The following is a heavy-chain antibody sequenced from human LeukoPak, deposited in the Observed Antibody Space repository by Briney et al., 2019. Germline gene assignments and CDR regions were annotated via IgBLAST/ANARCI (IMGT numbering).Heavy chain of an antibody. CDR3: ARAGLGGVAVAGRLGY. V-gene: IGHV1-8*01. D-gene: IGHD6-19*01. J-gene: IGHJ4*02. CDR1: GYTFTSYD. Sequence: ASVKVSCKASGYTFTSYDINWVRQATGQGLEWMGWMNPNSGNTGYAQKFQGRVTMTRNTSISTAYMELSSLRSGDTAVYYCARAGLGGVAVAGRLGYWGQGTLVTVSS. CDR2: MNPNSGNT.